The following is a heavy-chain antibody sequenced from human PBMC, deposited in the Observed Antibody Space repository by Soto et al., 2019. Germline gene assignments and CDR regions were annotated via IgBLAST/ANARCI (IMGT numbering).Heavy chain of an antibody. V-gene: IGHV1-69*13. CDR2: IIPISGTA. CDR1: GGTFSSYA. J-gene: IGHJ6*02. CDR3: ARSQGSSTSLEIYYYYYYGMGV. Sequence: SVKVSCKASGGTFSSYAISWVRQAPGQGLEWMGGIIPISGTANYAQKFQGRVTITADESTSTAYMELSSLRSEDTAVYYCARSQGSSTSLEIYYYYYYGMGVWGQGTTVTVSS. D-gene: IGHD2-2*01.